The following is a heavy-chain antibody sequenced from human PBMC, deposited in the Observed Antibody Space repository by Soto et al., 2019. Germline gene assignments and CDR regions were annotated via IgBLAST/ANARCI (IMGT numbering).Heavy chain of an antibody. CDR2: ISSSSSTI. D-gene: IGHD3-22*01. CDR1: GFTFSSYS. V-gene: IGHV3-48*01. Sequence: GGSLRLSCAASGFTFSSYSMNWVRQAPGKGLERVSYISSSSSTIYYADSVKGRFTISRDNAKNSLYMQMNSLRGEDTAVCHCAGEGQSGFYCIDYWGQGALVTVSS. J-gene: IGHJ4*01. CDR3: AGEGQSGFYCIDY.